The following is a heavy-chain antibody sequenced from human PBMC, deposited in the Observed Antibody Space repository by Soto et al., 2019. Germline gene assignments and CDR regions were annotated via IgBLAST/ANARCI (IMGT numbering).Heavy chain of an antibody. CDR1: GYDFTAYD. D-gene: IGHD6-13*01. Sequence: AAVKVSCKTSGYDFTAYDINWVRQASGQGLEWMGWMNPINGATGSARRFQGRVSMTRNTATGTAYLELTSLRSDDTGVYYCGRGPSPRAPAGGTPYYYAMDVWGQGTTVTVSS. CDR3: GRGPSPRAPAGGTPYYYAMDV. V-gene: IGHV1-8*02. CDR2: MNPINGAT. J-gene: IGHJ6*02.